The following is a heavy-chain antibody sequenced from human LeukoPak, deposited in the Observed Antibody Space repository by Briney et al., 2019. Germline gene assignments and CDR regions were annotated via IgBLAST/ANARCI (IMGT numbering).Heavy chain of an antibody. D-gene: IGHD3-22*01. CDR1: GFTFSDHY. CDR2: ISSSGSTI. J-gene: IGHJ4*02. V-gene: IGHV3-11*01. CDR3: ARGRYYDSSGYSPNLDY. Sequence: PGGSLRLSCAASGFTFSDHYMSWIRQAPGKGLEWVSYISSSGSTIYYADSVKGRFTISRDNAKNSLYLQMNSLRAEDTAVYYCARGRYYDSSGYSPNLDYWGQGTLVTVSS.